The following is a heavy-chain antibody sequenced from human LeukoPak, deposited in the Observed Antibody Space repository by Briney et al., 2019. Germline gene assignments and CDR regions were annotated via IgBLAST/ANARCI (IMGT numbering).Heavy chain of an antibody. CDR3: ARLALGDSGYDFRPSRDYYFDY. D-gene: IGHD5-12*01. CDR1: GYTFTGYY. CDR2: INPNSGGT. J-gene: IGHJ4*02. Sequence: ASVKVSCKASGYTFTGYYMHCVRRAPGQGLEWRGWINPNSGGTNYAQKFQGRVTMTRDTSISTAYMELSRLRSDDTAVYYCARLALGDSGYDFRPSRDYYFDYWGQGTLVTVSS. V-gene: IGHV1-2*02.